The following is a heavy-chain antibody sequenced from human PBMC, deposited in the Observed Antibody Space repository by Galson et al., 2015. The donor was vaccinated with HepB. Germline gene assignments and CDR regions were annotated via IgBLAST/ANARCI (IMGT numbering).Heavy chain of an antibody. CDR3: ARLERWELFLDGFDI. CDR1: GYTFTDYY. J-gene: IGHJ3*02. Sequence: SVKVSCKASGYTFTDYYMHWVRQAPGQGLEWVGWINPNSGGTNYAQKFQGRVTMTRDTSISTAYMELSRLTSDDTAVYYCARLERWELFLDGFDIWGQGTKVTVSS. V-gene: IGHV1-2*02. D-gene: IGHD3-10*01. CDR2: INPNSGGT.